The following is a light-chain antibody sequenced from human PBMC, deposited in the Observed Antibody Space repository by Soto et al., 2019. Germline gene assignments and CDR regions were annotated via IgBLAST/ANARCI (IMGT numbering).Light chain of an antibody. J-gene: IGLJ1*01. CDR2: GNT. CDR1: SSNIGSTYD. Sequence: QTVVTQPPSVSGAPGQRVTISCTGSSSNIGSTYDVQWYQQLPGTAPKLLIHGNTNRPSGVPDRFSGSKSGTSASLAIIGLQADDEADYYCQSYDDSLSVHYVFGTGTQLTVL. V-gene: IGLV1-40*01. CDR3: QSYDDSLSVHYV.